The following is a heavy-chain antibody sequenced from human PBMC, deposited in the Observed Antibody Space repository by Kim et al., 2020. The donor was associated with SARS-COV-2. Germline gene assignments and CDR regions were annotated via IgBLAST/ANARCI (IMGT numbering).Heavy chain of an antibody. Sequence: STPYSASVKGRFTISRDNAKNTLYLQMNSLRAEDTAVYYCARGNYHGMDVWGQGTTVTVSS. CDR2: ST. CDR3: ARGNYHGMDV. V-gene: IGHV3-74*01. J-gene: IGHJ6*02.